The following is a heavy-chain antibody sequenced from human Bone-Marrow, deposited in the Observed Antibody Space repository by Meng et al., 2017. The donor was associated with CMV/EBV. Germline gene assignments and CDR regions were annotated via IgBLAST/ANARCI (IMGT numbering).Heavy chain of an antibody. J-gene: IGHJ4*02. CDR1: GGSISSSSYY. D-gene: IGHD1-26*01. Sequence: GSLRLSCTVSGGSISSSSYYWGWIRQPPGKGLEWIGSIYYSGSTYYNPSLKSRVTISVDTSKNQFSLKRSSVTAADTAGYYCARNRPREGIDYWGQGTLVTVSS. CDR2: IYYSGST. V-gene: IGHV4-39*01. CDR3: ARNRPREGIDY.